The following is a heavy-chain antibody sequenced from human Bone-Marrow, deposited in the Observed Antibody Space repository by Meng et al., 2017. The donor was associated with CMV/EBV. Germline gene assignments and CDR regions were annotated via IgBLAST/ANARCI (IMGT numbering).Heavy chain of an antibody. J-gene: IGHJ4*02. V-gene: IGHV4-59*12. D-gene: IGHD3-22*01. Sequence: SETLSLTCTVSGGSISSYYWSWIRQPPGKGLEWIGYIYYSGSTYYNPSLKSRVTISLDTSKNQFSLRLSSVTAADTAVYYCARGVDYESSGYWGYWGQGTLVTVSS. CDR3: ARGVDYESSGYWGY. CDR1: GGSISSYY. CDR2: IYYSGST.